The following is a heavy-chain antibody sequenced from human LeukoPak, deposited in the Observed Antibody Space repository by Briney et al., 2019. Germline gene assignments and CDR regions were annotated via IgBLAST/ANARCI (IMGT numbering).Heavy chain of an antibody. J-gene: IGHJ6*02. Sequence: PSETLSLTCTVSGGSISSYYWSWIRQPPGKGLEWIGYIYYSGSTNYNPSLESRVTISVDTSKNQFSLKLSSVTAADTAVYYCARHRGYCSSTSCYADYYYGMDVWGQGTTVTVSS. V-gene: IGHV4-59*08. CDR2: IYYSGST. CDR1: GGSISSYY. D-gene: IGHD2-2*01. CDR3: ARHRGYCSSTSCYADYYYGMDV.